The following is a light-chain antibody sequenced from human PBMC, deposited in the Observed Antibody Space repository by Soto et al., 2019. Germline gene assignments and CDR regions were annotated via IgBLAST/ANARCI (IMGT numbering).Light chain of an antibody. V-gene: IGKV3-20*01. Sequence: EIVLTQSPGTLSLSPGERATLSCRASQRVTNNYLAWYQHKPGQTPRLLIYGAFNRATGIPDRFSGSESGTDFTLTISRLEPEDFAVYYCQQYGSSPPWTFGQGTKVEIK. J-gene: IGKJ1*01. CDR1: QRVTNNY. CDR3: QQYGSSPPWT. CDR2: GAF.